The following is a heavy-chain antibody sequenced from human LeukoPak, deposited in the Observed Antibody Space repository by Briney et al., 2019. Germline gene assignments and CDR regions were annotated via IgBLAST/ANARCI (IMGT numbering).Heavy chain of an antibody. CDR3: ARKMTTVTIGWFDP. CDR2: IYYSGST. Sequence: SETLSLTCTVSGGSISSYYWSWIRQPPGKGLEWIGYIYYSGSTNYNPSLKSRVTISVDTSKNQFSLKLSSVTAADTAVYYCARKMTTVTIGWFDPWGQGTLVTVSS. CDR1: GGSISSYY. D-gene: IGHD4-11*01. V-gene: IGHV4-59*12. J-gene: IGHJ5*02.